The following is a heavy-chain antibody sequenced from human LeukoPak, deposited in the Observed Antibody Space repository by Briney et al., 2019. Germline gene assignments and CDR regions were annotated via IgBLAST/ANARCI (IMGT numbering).Heavy chain of an antibody. D-gene: IGHD6-13*01. CDR2: ISCDGSDK. J-gene: IGHJ4*02. V-gene: IGHV3-30*18. Sequence: GGSLRLSCAASGFTFSSYGMHWVRQAPGKRLEWVAIISCDGSDKYYADSVKGRFTISRDNSKNTLYLQMNSLRAEDTAVYYCAKGSLPSRGSWYGGGYFDYWGQGTLVTVSS. CDR3: AKGSLPSRGSWYGGGYFDY. CDR1: GFTFSSYG.